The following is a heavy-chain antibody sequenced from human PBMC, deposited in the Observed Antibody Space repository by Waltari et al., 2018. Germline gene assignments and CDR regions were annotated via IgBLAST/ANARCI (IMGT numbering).Heavy chain of an antibody. CDR3: ARGEAAVNWHFDL. CDR1: GDSINPYS. J-gene: IGHJ2*01. V-gene: IGHV4-59*01. CDR2: VYYSGST. D-gene: IGHD6-25*01. Sequence: QVQLQESGPGLVRTSETLSHTCTLSGDSINPYSWNWIRPSPGKGLEWIGFVYYSGSTNFNPSFGSRVNMSVDTSENQCSLRLTSVTAADTAVYYCARGEAAVNWHFDLWGRGTLVTVSS.